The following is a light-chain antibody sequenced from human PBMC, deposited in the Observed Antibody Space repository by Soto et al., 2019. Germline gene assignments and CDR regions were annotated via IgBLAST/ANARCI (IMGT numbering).Light chain of an antibody. CDR1: NSDVGGYNY. J-gene: IGLJ1*01. Sequence: QSSLTQPASLSGSPGQSITIYCTGTNSDVGGYNYVPWYQQHPGKAPKVIIYEVTDRPTGVSNRFSGSKSGNAASLTISGLQAEDEADYYCSSYRSVGTVVFGTGTKVTVL. V-gene: IGLV2-14*01. CDR2: EVT. CDR3: SSYRSVGTVV.